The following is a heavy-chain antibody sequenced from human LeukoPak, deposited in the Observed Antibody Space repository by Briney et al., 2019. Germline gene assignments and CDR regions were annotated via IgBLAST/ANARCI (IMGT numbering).Heavy chain of an antibody. Sequence: GGSLRLSCAASGFTFSSYGMSWVRQAPGKGLEWVSAISGSGGSTYYADSVKGRFTISRDNSKNTLYLQMNSLRAEDTAVYYCAKCRREVRGLGEIHWGFDPWGQGTLVTVSS. D-gene: IGHD3-10*01. CDR1: GFTFSSYG. CDR3: AKCRREVRGLGEIHWGFDP. V-gene: IGHV3-23*01. J-gene: IGHJ5*02. CDR2: ISGSGGST.